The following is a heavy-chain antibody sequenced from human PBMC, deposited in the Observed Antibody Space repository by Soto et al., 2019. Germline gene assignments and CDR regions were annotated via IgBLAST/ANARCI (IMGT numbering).Heavy chain of an antibody. V-gene: IGHV2-5*02. CDR2: IYWDDDR. CDR3: EQITPFDFKGYYFDY. D-gene: IGHD3-16*01. Sequence: QITLKESGTTLVKPTQTLTLTCTLSGFSLSTTPVGVGWIRQPPGKALDWLALIYWDDDRRYKPSLKNRLTITNDTSGGQVVLTMTNVDPVDTATYYCEQITPFDFKGYYFDYWGPGILVTVSS. J-gene: IGHJ4*02. CDR1: GFSLSTTPVG.